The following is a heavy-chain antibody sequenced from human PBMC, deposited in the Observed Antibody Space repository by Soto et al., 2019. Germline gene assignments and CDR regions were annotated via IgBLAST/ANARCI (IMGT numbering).Heavy chain of an antibody. CDR3: AKEHYGNYDGRWLDY. Sequence: GGSLRLSCGASGFTFSSYAMSWVRQAPGQGLEWVSAISGSGGSTYFADSVKGRFTIFRDNSKTTLYLQMNSLRAEDTAVYYCAKEHYGNYDGRWLDYWGQGTLVTVSS. CDR2: ISGSGGST. CDR1: GFTFSSYA. V-gene: IGHV3-23*01. J-gene: IGHJ4*02. D-gene: IGHD4-17*01.